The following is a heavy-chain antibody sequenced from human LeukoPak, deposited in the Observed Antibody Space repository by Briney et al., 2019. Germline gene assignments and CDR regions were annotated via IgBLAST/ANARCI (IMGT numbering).Heavy chain of an antibody. CDR2: ISAYNGNT. CDR1: GYTFTSYG. Sequence: ASVKVSCKASGYTFTSYGISWVRQAPGQGLEWMGWISAYNGNTNYAQKLQGRVTMTTDTSTSTAYMELRSLRSDDTAVYYCARARSGSYWGAYGYWGQGTLVTVSS. V-gene: IGHV1-18*01. CDR3: ARARSGSYWGAYGY. D-gene: IGHD1-26*01. J-gene: IGHJ4*02.